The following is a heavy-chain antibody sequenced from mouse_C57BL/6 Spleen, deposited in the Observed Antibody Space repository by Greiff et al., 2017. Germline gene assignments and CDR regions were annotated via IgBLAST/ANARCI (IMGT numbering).Heavy chain of an antibody. Sequence: EVKLMESGGGLVKPGGSLKLSCAASGFTFSSYAMSWVRQTPEKRLEWVATISDGGSYTYYPDNVKGRFTISRDNAKNNLYLQMSHLKSEDTAIYYCARDDNMGSFEYRGQGATLTVSS. CDR3: ARDDNMGSFEY. D-gene: IGHD1-3*01. CDR2: ISDGGSYT. J-gene: IGHJ2*01. V-gene: IGHV5-4*01. CDR1: GFTFSSYA.